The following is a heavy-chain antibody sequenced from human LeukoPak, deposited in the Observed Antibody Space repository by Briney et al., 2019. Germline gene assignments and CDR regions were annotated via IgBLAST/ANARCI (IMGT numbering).Heavy chain of an antibody. D-gene: IGHD3-3*01. CDR3: ARDEGYYHGFDP. CDR1: GGSISSSY. J-gene: IGHJ5*02. Sequence: SETLSLTCTVSGGSISSSYLSWIRQSPVKGLEWIGYLHYSGSTNYNPSLKGRVTISEDTSKNQFSLKLSSVTAADTAVYYCARDEGYYHGFDPWGQGTLVTVSS. V-gene: IGHV4-59*01. CDR2: LHYSGST.